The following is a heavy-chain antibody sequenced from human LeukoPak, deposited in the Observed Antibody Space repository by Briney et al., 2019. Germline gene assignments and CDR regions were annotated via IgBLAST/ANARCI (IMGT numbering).Heavy chain of an antibody. J-gene: IGHJ4*02. Sequence: GGSLRLSCSASGFTFSIFTMNWVRQAPGKGLEWVSCISGGSSTIYYADSLKGRFTISRDNAKNSLYLQINSLRDEDTAGYYCARDRGGSYYDYWGQGTLVTVSS. CDR1: GFTFSIFT. V-gene: IGHV3-48*02. CDR2: ISGGSSTI. D-gene: IGHD1-26*01. CDR3: ARDRGGSYYDY.